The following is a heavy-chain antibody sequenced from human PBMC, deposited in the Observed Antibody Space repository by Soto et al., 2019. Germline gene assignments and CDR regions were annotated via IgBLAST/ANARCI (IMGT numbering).Heavy chain of an antibody. CDR3: ARDLETLTIQHYYYYGMDV. V-gene: IGHV3-30-3*01. D-gene: IGHD1-1*01. CDR2: ISYDGSNK. J-gene: IGHJ6*02. CDR1: GFTFSSYA. Sequence: GGSLRLSCAASGFTFSSYAMHWVRQAPGKGLEWVAVISYDGSNKYYADSVKGRFTISRDNSKNTLYLQMNSLRAEDTAVYYCARDLETLTIQHYYYYGMDVWGQGTTVTVSS.